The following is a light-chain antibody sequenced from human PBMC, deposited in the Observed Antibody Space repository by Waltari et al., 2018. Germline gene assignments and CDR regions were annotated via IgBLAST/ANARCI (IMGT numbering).Light chain of an antibody. Sequence: EHLFTRSPGALSLSQGQRATLSCSASKSVSSNFLAWYQQSPGQSPRLLIYDASTGATGIPSRFSGSGSGTDFTLTISRLEPEDFAVYYCQQYGSSPKVTFGGGTKVEIK. CDR2: DAS. J-gene: IGKJ4*01. CDR1: KSVSSNF. CDR3: QQYGSSPKVT. V-gene: IGKV3-20*01.